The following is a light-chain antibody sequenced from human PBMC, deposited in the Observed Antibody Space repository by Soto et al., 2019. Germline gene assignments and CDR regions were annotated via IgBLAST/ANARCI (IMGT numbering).Light chain of an antibody. V-gene: IGKV3-15*01. J-gene: IGKJ1*01. CDR2: GVS. Sequence: EIVITQSPATLSVSPGQRASLACRASQSVSTTVAWYHQKPGQAPRLLIYGVSARATGIPARFSGSGFGTEFTHTISSLQSEDFALYYCQQYNFCPETFGQGTKVDIK. CDR3: QQYNFCPET. CDR1: QSVSTT.